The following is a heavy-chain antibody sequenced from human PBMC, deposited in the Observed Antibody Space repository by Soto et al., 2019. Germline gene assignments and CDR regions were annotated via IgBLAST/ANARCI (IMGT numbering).Heavy chain of an antibody. V-gene: IGHV4-31*03. D-gene: IGHD2-15*01. Sequence: SETLSLTCTVSGGSISSGGYYWSWIRQHPGKGLEWIGYIYYSGSTYYNPSLKSRVTISVDTSKNQFSLKLSSVTAADTAVYYCARGYCSGGSCYPDDAFDIWGQGTMVTVSS. J-gene: IGHJ3*02. CDR1: GGSISSGGYY. CDR3: ARGYCSGGSCYPDDAFDI. CDR2: IYYSGST.